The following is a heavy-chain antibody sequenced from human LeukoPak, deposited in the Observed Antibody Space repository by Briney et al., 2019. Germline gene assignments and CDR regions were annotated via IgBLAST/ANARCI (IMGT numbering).Heavy chain of an antibody. CDR1: GGSISNYF. V-gene: IGHV4-59*01. CDR3: ARVLVAAAGPNFDY. D-gene: IGHD6-13*01. CDR2: ISYLGST. J-gene: IGHJ4*02. Sequence: SETLSLTCNVSGGSISNYFWSWIRQPPGRGLEWIGYISYLGSTNYNPSLKSRVTISVDTSKNQFSLKLSSVTAADTAVYYCARVLVAAAGPNFDYWGQGTLVTVSS.